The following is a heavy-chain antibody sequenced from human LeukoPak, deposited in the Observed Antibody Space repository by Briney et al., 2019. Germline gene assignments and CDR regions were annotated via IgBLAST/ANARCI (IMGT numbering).Heavy chain of an antibody. J-gene: IGHJ5*02. D-gene: IGHD2-2*03. CDR2: ISGSGGTA. V-gene: IGHV3-23*01. CDR3: ARDGYCSSTSCQSRWFDP. Sequence: GGSLRLSCAASGFTFSIYAMSRVRQAPGKGLEWVSAISGSGGTAYYADSVKGRFTISRDNSKNTLYLQMNSLRAEDTAVYYCARDGYCSSTSCQSRWFDPWGQGTLVTVSS. CDR1: GFTFSIYA.